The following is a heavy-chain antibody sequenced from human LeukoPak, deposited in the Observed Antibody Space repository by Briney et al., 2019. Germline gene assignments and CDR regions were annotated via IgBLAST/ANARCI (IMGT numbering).Heavy chain of an antibody. J-gene: IGHJ4*02. V-gene: IGHV3-7*01. Sequence: GGSLRLSCAASGFTFSTYWMGWVRQAPGKGLEWVASVKQDGSETYYVDSVKGRFTISRDNAKNSLYLQMNSLRAEDTAVYYCARDRATYWGQGTLVTVSS. CDR1: GFTFSTYW. CDR2: VKQDGSET. CDR3: ARDRATY.